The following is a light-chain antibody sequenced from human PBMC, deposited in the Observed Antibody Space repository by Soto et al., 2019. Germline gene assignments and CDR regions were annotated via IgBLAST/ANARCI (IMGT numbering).Light chain of an antibody. Sequence: QSALTQPASVSGSPGQSITISCTGTSSDVGYYNYVSWYQQHPGKAPKLMIYDVSNGPSGLSNRFSGSKSGNTASLTISGLQAEDEADYYCSSYTTPSTLVFGTGTKVTVL. J-gene: IGLJ1*01. CDR1: SSDVGYYNY. CDR2: DVS. CDR3: SSYTTPSTLV. V-gene: IGLV2-14*01.